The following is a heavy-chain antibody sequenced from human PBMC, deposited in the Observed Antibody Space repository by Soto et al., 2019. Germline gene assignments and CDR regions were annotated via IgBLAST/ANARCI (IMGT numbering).Heavy chain of an antibody. D-gene: IGHD3-3*01. Sequence: LRLSCAASGFTFSSYSMNWVRQAPGKGLEWVSYISSSSSTIYYADSVKGRFTISRDNAKNSLYLQMNSLRDEDTAVYYCAREITIFGVVLYGMDVWGQGTTVTVSS. CDR1: GFTFSSYS. CDR3: AREITIFGVVLYGMDV. CDR2: ISSSSSTI. V-gene: IGHV3-48*02. J-gene: IGHJ6*02.